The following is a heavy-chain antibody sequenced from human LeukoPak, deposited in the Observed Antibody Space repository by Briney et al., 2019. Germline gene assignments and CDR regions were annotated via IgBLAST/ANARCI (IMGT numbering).Heavy chain of an antibody. CDR2: ISSSSSYI. D-gene: IGHD1-26*01. CDR3: ATLGVEGVGATLS. Sequence: PGGSLRLSCAASGFTFSSYSMNWVRQAPGKGLEWVSSISSSSSYIYYADSVKGRFTISRDNAKNSLYLQMNSLRAEDTAVYYCATLGVEGVGATLSWGQGTLVTVSS. V-gene: IGHV3-21*01. CDR1: GFTFSSYS. J-gene: IGHJ5*02.